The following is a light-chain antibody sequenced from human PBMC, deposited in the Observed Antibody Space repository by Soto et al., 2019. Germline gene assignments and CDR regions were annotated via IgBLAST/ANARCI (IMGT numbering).Light chain of an antibody. CDR1: SSDVGGYNY. CDR3: KSYTGINNWV. J-gene: IGLJ3*02. CDR2: EVN. V-gene: IGLV2-8*01. Sequence: QSALTPPPSASGSPGQSVTISCTGTSSDVGGYNYVSWYQQHPGKAPKVMIYEVNKRPSGVPDRFSGSKSGNTASLTVSGLQAEDEADYFCKSYTGINNWVFGGGTKLTVL.